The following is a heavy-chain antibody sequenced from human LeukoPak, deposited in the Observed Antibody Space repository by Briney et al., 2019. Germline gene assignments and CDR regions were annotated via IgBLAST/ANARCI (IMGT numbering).Heavy chain of an antibody. Sequence: GGSLRLSCAASGFTVSSNFMSWVRQAPGKGLEWVSVIYSGGSTYYADSVKGRFTISRDNSKNTLYLQMNSLRAEDTAVYYCSRDDQYCSWNWGQGTLVTVSS. J-gene: IGHJ4*02. V-gene: IGHV3-66*01. CDR3: SRDDQYCSWN. D-gene: IGHD2-21*02. CDR2: IYSGGST. CDR1: GFTVSSNF.